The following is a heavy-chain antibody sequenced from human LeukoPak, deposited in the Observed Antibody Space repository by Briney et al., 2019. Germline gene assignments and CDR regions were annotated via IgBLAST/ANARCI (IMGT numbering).Heavy chain of an antibody. J-gene: IGHJ4*02. D-gene: IGHD6-19*01. V-gene: IGHV3-21*01. CDR3: ARDLGGSGWYTPSFDY. CDR2: ISSSSSYI. Sequence: GGSLRLSCAASGFTFSSYSMNWVRQAPGKGLEWVSSISSSSSYIYYADSVKGRFTISRDNAKNSLYLQMNSLRAEDTAVYYCARDLGGSGWYTPSFDYWGQGTLVTVSS. CDR1: GFTFSSYS.